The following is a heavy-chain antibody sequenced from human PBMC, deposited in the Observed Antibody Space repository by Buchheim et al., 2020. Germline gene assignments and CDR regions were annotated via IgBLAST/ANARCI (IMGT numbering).Heavy chain of an antibody. CDR2: ISYDGSNK. CDR1: GFTFSSYA. D-gene: IGHD3-3*01. J-gene: IGHJ5*02. CDR3: AGGYYDFLSGYNSWFDP. V-gene: IGHV3-30-3*01. Sequence: QVQLVESGGGVVQPGRSLRLSCAASGFTFSSYAMHWVRQAPGKGLEWVAVISYDGSNKYYADSVKGRFTISRDNSKNTLYLQMNRLRAEDTAVYYCAGGYYDFLSGYNSWFDPWGQGTL.